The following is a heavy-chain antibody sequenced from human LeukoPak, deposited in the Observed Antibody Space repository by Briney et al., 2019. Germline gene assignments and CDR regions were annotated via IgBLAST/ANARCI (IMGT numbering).Heavy chain of an antibody. V-gene: IGHV3-21*01. D-gene: IGHD3-10*01. Sequence: GGSLRLSCAASGFTFSSYSMNWVRQAPGKGLEWVSSISSSSSYIYYADSVKGRFTISRDNAKNSLYLQMNSLRAEDTAVCYCAREPKNYYGSGSRYYFDYWGQGTLVTVSS. CDR3: AREPKNYYGSGSRYYFDY. CDR2: ISSSSSYI. CDR1: GFTFSSYS. J-gene: IGHJ4*02.